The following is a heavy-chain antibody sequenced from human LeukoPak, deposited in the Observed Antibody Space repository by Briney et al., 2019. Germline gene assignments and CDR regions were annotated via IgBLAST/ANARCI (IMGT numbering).Heavy chain of an antibody. V-gene: IGHV1-18*01. CDR3: ARDKLAGGFDY. CDR1: GYTFTSYG. CDR2: ISAYNGNT. D-gene: IGHD3-3*02. Sequence: ASMKVSCKASGYTFTSYGISWVRQAPGQGLEWLGWISAYNGNTNYAQNLQGRVTMTTDRSTSTAYVELRSLRSDDTAVFYCARDKLAGGFDYWGQGTLVTVSS. J-gene: IGHJ4*02.